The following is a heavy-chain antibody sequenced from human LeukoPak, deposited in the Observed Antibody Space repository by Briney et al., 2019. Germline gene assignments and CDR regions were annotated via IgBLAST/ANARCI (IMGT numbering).Heavy chain of an antibody. V-gene: IGHV3-21*01. CDR3: ARVDCSGGSCYSDY. J-gene: IGHJ4*02. CDR1: GFTFSSYS. Sequence: WGSLRLSCAASGFTFSSYSMNWVRQAPGKGLEWVSSISSSSSYIYYADSVKGRFTISRDNAKNSLYLQMNSLRAEDTAVYYCARVDCSGGSCYSDYWGQGTLVTVSS. D-gene: IGHD2-15*01. CDR2: ISSSSSYI.